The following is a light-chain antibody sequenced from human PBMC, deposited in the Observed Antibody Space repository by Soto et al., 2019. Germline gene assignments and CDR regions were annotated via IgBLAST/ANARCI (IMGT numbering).Light chain of an antibody. CDR2: GAS. Sequence: EIVLTQSPGTLSLSPGERATLSCRASQSFSSSYLAWYQQKPGQAPRLLIYGASSRATGIPDRLSGSGSGTDFTLTISRLEPEDFAVYYCQQYGSSPFTLGPGTKVDIK. CDR3: QQYGSSPFT. V-gene: IGKV3-20*01. J-gene: IGKJ3*01. CDR1: QSFSSSY.